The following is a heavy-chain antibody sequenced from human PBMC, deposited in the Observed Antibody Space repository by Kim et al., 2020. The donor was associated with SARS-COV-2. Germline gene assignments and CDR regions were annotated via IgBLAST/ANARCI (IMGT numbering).Heavy chain of an antibody. CDR3: ATGPVAGTVLWFDP. Sequence: AQKFQGRVTMTEDTATDPAYMELSSLRSEDTAVYYCATGPVAGTVLWFDPWGQGTLVTVSS. J-gene: IGHJ5*02. D-gene: IGHD6-19*01. V-gene: IGHV1-24*01.